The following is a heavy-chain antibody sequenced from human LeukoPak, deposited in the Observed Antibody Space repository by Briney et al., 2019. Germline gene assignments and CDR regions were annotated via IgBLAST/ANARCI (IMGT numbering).Heavy chain of an antibody. J-gene: IGHJ4*02. CDR2: ISGSGGST. D-gene: IGHD3-10*01. Sequence: GGSLRLSCAASGFTFSSYAMSWVRQAPGKGLEWVSAISGSGGSTYYADSVKGRFTISRDNSKNTLYLQMNSLRAEDTAVYYCAKHWGIYGSGSYYNSPSFDYWGQGTLVTVSS. CDR1: GFTFSSYA. CDR3: AKHWGIYGSGSYYNSPSFDY. V-gene: IGHV3-23*01.